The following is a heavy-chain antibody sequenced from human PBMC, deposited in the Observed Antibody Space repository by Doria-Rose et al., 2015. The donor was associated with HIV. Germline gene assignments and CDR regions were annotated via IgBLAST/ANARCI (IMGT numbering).Heavy chain of an antibody. CDR2: ISHSGSS. V-gene: IGHV4-34*01. CDR3: ARGVGGTGAYDF. Sequence: PGKGLEWIGEISHSGSSTYDPSLKSRVTTSVDTSKNQFSLKLNSVTAADTAIYYCARGVGGTGAYDFGGQGNRVT. D-gene: IGHD1-26*01. J-gene: IGHJ4*02.